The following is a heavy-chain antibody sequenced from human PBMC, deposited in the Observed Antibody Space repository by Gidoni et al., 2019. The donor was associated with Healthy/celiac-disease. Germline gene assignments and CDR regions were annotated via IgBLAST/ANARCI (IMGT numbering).Heavy chain of an antibody. CDR3: ARGGDILTGYKYYYYGMDV. D-gene: IGHD3-9*01. CDR1: AFTCSSYR. CDR2: IWYDGSNK. V-gene: IGHV3-33*01. J-gene: IGHJ6*02. Sequence: QGQLVESGGGVVQPGWSLRPSCPASAFTCSSYRQHWVRQAPGRVLEWVAVIWYDGSNKYYAGSVKGRFTISRDNSKNTLYLQMNSLRAEDTAVYYCARGGDILTGYKYYYYGMDVWGQGTTVTVSS.